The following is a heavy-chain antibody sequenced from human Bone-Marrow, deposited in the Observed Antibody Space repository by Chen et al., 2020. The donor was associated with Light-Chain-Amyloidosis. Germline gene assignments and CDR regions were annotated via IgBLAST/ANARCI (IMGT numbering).Heavy chain of an antibody. D-gene: IGHD6-19*01. Sequence: EVQLLESGGGLVQPGGSLRLSCAASGFTFSSYSMSWVRQAPGKGLEWVSAISGSGGSTYYADSVKGRFTISSDNSKNTLYLQMNSLRAEDTAVYYCAKDIRYSSGWYYFDYWGQGTLVTVSS. V-gene: IGHV3-23*01. CDR3: AKDIRYSSGWYYFDY. CDR2: ISGSGGST. CDR1: GFTFSSYS. J-gene: IGHJ4*02.